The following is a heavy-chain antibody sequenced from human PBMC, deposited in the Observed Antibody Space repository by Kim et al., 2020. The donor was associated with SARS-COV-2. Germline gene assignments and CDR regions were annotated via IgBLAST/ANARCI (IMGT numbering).Heavy chain of an antibody. CDR1: GVSISNYY. D-gene: IGHD4-17*01. CDR3: ARDGRRVYGESDAFDI. J-gene: IGHJ3*02. Sequence: SETLSLTCTVSGVSISNYYWSWIRQPPGKGLEWIGYIYYSGSTNYNPSLKSRVTISVDTSKKQFSLKLSSVTAADTAGYYCARDGRRVYGESDAFDIWG. V-gene: IGHV4-59*01. CDR2: IYYSGST.